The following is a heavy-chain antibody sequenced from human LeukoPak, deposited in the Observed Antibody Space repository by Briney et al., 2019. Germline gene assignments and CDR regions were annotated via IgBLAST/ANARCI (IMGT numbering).Heavy chain of an antibody. D-gene: IGHD3-22*01. J-gene: IGHJ4*02. CDR2: IYYSGST. V-gene: IGHV4-39*01. CDR3: TRSGLDDSSGYYQPEFDY. Sequence: SETLSLTCTVSGGSISSRSYYWGWIRQPPGKGLEWIGSIYYSGSTYYNPSLQSRVTISVDTSKNQFSLKLSSVTAADTAVYYCTRSGLDDSSGYYQPEFDYWGQGTLVTVSS. CDR1: GGSISSRSYY.